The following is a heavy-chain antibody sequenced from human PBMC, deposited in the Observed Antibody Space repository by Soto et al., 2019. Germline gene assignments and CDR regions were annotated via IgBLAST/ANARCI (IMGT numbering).Heavy chain of an antibody. CDR2: IIPIFGTA. CDR1: GGTFSSYA. Sequence: QVQLVQSGAEVKKPGSSVKVSSKASGGTFSSYAISWVRQAPGQGLEWMGGIIPIFGTANYAQKFQGRVTITADESTSTAYMELSSLRSEDTAVYYCARDGMKYGDYVVGYYYYYGMDVWGQGTTVTVSS. D-gene: IGHD4-17*01. V-gene: IGHV1-69*01. CDR3: ARDGMKYGDYVVGYYYYYGMDV. J-gene: IGHJ6*02.